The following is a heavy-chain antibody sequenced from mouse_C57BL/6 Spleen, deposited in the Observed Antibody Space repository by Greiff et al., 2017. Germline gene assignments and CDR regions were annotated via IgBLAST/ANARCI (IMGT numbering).Heavy chain of an antibody. CDR2: IRNKANGYTT. CDR3: ARYIYGTFYYGSSEGYFDV. Sequence: EVQLVESGGGLVQPGGSLSLSCAASGFTFTDYYMSWVRQPPGKALEWLGFIRNKANGYTTEYSASVKGRFTISRDNSQSILYLQMNALRAEDSATYYCARYIYGTFYYGSSEGYFDVWGTGTTVTVSS. CDR1: GFTFTDYY. D-gene: IGHD1-1*01. J-gene: IGHJ1*03. V-gene: IGHV7-3*01.